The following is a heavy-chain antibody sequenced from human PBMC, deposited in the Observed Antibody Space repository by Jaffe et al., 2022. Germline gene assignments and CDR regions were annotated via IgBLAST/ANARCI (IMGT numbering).Heavy chain of an antibody. Sequence: QLQLQESGSGLVKPSQTLSLTCAVSGGSISSGGYSWSWIRQPPGKGLEWIGYIYHSGSTYYNPSLKSRVTISVDRSKNQFSLKLSSVTAADTAVYYCARVCDFWSGSVSYYYMDVWGKGTTVTVSS. CDR3: ARVCDFWSGSVSYYYMDV. CDR1: GGSISSGGYS. J-gene: IGHJ6*03. V-gene: IGHV4-30-2*01. CDR2: IYHSGST. D-gene: IGHD3-3*01.